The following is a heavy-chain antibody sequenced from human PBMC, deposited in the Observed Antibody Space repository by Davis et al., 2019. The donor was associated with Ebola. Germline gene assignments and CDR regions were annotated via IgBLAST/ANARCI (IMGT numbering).Heavy chain of an antibody. V-gene: IGHV3-48*03. CDR3: ARECVSTSCFEY. D-gene: IGHD2-2*01. CDR2: ISGSATST. CDR1: GFTFYRYE. Sequence: GESLKISCAASGFTFYRYEMNWVRQAPGKGLEWVSYISGSATSTFYADSVKGRFTISRDNSKKSVFLQIDSLSVEDTAVYYCARECVSTSCFEYWGQGTLVTVSS. J-gene: IGHJ4*02.